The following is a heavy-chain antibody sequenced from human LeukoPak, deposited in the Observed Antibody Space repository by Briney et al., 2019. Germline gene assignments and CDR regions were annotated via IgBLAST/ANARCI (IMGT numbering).Heavy chain of an antibody. D-gene: IGHD1-1*01. V-gene: IGHV4-34*01. J-gene: IGHJ5*02. CDR3: ARGLRMTTFHNWFDP. CDR1: GGSFSGYY. Sequence: SETLPLTCAVYGGSFSGYYWSWIRQPPGKGLEWIGEINHSGSTNYNPSLKSRVTISVDTSKNQFSLKLSSVTAADTAVYYCARGLRMTTFHNWFDPWGQGTLVTASS. CDR2: INHSGST.